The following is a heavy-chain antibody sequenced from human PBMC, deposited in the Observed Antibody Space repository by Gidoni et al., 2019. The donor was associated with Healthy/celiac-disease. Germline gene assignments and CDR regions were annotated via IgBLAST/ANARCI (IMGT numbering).Heavy chain of an antibody. Sequence: EVQLVESGGGLVKPGGSIRLSCAASGFTLSTAWMSWVRQAPGKGLEWVGRSKSKTDGGTTDYAAPVKGRFTISRDDSKNTLYLQMNSLKTEDTAVFYCTTLLHCSGGSCYSDWGQGTLVTVSS. CDR2: SKSKTDGGTT. J-gene: IGHJ4*02. V-gene: IGHV3-15*01. CDR1: GFTLSTAW. D-gene: IGHD2-15*01. CDR3: TTLLHCSGGSCYSD.